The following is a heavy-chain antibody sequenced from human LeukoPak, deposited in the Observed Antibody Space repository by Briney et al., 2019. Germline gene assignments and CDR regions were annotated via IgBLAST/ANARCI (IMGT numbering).Heavy chain of an antibody. Sequence: GGSLRLSCAASGFTFSDYYMSWIRQAPGKGLEWVSYISGSGSTIYYADSVKGRFTISRDNAKNSLYLQMNSLRAEDTAVYYCARTTVTAGRTNWFDPWGQGTLVIVSS. D-gene: IGHD4-17*01. V-gene: IGHV3-11*04. J-gene: IGHJ5*02. CDR2: ISGSGSTI. CDR1: GFTFSDYY. CDR3: ARTTVTAGRTNWFDP.